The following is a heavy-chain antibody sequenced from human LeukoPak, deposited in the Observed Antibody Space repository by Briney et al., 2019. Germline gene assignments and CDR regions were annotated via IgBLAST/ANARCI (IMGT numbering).Heavy chain of an antibody. J-gene: IGHJ4*02. V-gene: IGHV1-18*01. CDR2: ISTYNGDT. CDR1: GYTFTTYA. D-gene: IGHD3-22*01. Sequence: ASVKVSCKASGYTFTTYAVNWVRQAPGQGLEWMGWISTYNGDTNYAQKFQGRVTMTTDTSTSTVYMELRSLRSDDTAMYYCARGDSSGPKDYWGQGTLVTVSS. CDR3: ARGDSSGPKDY.